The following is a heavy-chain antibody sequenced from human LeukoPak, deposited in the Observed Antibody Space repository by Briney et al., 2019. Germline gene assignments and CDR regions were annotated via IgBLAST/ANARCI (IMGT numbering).Heavy chain of an antibody. J-gene: IGHJ4*02. CDR2: ISASGNT. CDR3: ARQGVATAIDY. Sequence: SETLSLTCTVSGGSISSYYWSWIRQPAGKGLEWIGRISASGNTNYNPSLKSRVTMSVDASKNLFALKLSSVTAADTAVYYCARQGVATAIDYWGQGTLVTVSS. V-gene: IGHV4-4*07. D-gene: IGHD2-21*02. CDR1: GGSISSYY.